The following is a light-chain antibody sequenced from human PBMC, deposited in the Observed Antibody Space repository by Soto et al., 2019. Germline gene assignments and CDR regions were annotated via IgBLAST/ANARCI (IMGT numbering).Light chain of an antibody. V-gene: IGKV3-20*01. Sequence: ETVLTQSPGTLSLSPGERATLSCRASQSVSNNYLAWYLQKPGQAPRLLIYGASSSATGIPDRFSGSGSGTDFTLTITRLEPEDFAVYYCQQYCNSPSTFGQGTRLEI. CDR2: GAS. CDR1: QSVSNNY. CDR3: QQYCNSPST. J-gene: IGKJ5*01.